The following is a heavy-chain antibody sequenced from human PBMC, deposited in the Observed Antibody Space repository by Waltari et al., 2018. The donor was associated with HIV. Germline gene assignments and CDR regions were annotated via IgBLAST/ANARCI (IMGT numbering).Heavy chain of an antibody. CDR3: AADLKDSTSTRTRFDY. J-gene: IGHJ4*02. CDR2: IVVGSGNT. V-gene: IGHV1-58*01. Sequence: QMQLVQSGPEVKKPGTSVKVSCKASGFTFTSSAVQWVRQARGQRLEWIGWIVVGSGNTNYAQKFPERVTITRDMSTSTAYMELSSLRSEDTAVYYCAADLKDSTSTRTRFDYWGQGTLVTVSS. D-gene: IGHD6-6*01. CDR1: GFTFTSSA.